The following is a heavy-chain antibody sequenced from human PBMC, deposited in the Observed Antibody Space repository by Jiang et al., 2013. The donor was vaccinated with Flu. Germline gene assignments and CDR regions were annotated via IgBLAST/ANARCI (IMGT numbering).Heavy chain of an antibody. CDR3: ARRRDYDFWSGPYEKNWYFDL. V-gene: IGHV4-30-4*01. J-gene: IGHJ2*01. Sequence: IGYIYYSGSTYXNPSLKSRVTISVDTSKNQFSLKLSSVTAADTAVYYCARRRDYDFWSGPYEKNWYFDLWGRGTLVTVSS. D-gene: IGHD3-3*01. CDR2: IYYSGST.